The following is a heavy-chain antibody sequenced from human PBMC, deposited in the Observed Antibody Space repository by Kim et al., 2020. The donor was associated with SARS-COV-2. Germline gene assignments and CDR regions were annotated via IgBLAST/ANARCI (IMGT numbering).Heavy chain of an antibody. J-gene: IGHJ6*02. V-gene: IGHV3-11*05. CDR2: ISSSSSYT. D-gene: IGHD3-16*02. CDR1: GFTFSDYY. Sequence: GGSLRLSCAASGFTFSDYYMSWIRQAPGKGLEWVSYISSSSSYTNYADSVKGRFTLSRDNAKNSLYLQMNSLRAEDTAVYYCARVGYDYVWGSYRDYYYYYGMDVWGPGTTVTVSS. CDR3: ARVGYDYVWGSYRDYYYYYGMDV.